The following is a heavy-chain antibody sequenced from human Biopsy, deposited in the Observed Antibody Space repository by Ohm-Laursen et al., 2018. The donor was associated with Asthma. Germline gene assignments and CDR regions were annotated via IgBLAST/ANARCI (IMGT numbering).Heavy chain of an antibody. D-gene: IGHD3-10*01. J-gene: IGHJ4*01. V-gene: IGHV3-21*01. Sequence: GSLRLSCAASGFDFSDYTMNWVRQAPGKGLEWVSSISSLSRYKYYSDSLRGRVTISRDNAKSSLHLQMSSLRAEDTAVYFCARDFTIGSGSPFHFCGPGTLVTVSS. CDR1: GFDFSDYT. CDR2: ISSLSRYK. CDR3: ARDFTIGSGSPFHF.